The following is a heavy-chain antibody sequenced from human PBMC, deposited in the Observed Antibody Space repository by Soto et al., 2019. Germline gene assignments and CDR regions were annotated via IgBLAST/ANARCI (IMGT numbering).Heavy chain of an antibody. CDR2: IIPIFGTA. V-gene: IGHV1-69*01. CDR3: ARGYCSSTSCSGYYYYGMDV. J-gene: IGHJ6*02. CDR1: GGTFSSYA. D-gene: IGHD2-2*01. Sequence: QVQLVQSGAEVKKPGSSVKVSCKASGGTFSSYAISWVRQAPGQGLEWMGGIIPIFGTANYAQKFQGRVTITADESTSIAYMELSSLRSEDTAVYYCARGYCSSTSCSGYYYYGMDVWGQGTTVTVSS.